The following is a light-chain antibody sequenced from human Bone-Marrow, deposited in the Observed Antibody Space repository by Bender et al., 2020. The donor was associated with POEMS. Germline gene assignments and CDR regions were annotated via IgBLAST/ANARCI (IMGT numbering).Light chain of an antibody. CDR3: QVWDSNSGLVV. Sequence: SYVLTQPPSVSVAPGQTARITCGGNNIGGESVHWFQQKAGQAPVQVVYDDGDRPSGIPERFSVSKSGSKATLTISRVEVGDEADFYCQVWDSNSGLVVFGGGTKLTVL. CDR1: NIGGES. CDR2: DDG. V-gene: IGLV3-21*02. J-gene: IGLJ2*01.